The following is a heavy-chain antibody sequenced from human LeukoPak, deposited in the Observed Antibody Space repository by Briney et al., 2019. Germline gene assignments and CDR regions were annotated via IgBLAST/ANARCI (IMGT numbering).Heavy chain of an antibody. J-gene: IGHJ4*02. D-gene: IGHD3-10*01. Sequence: SETLSLTCTVSGGSISAYYWSWIRQPPGKGLEWIGYIYYRGSANYNPSLKSRLTISVDTSKNQLSLKLTSVTAADTAMYYCARAGDYYSSGSYLGYWGQGTLVTVSS. CDR2: IYYRGSA. CDR1: GGSISAYY. V-gene: IGHV4-59*01. CDR3: ARAGDYYSSGSYLGY.